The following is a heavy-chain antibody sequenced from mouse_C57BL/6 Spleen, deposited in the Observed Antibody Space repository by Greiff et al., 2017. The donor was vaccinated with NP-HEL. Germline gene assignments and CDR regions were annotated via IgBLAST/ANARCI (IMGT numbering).Heavy chain of an antibody. V-gene: IGHV3-6*01. Sequence: EVKLMESGPGLVKPSQSLSLTCSVTGYSITSGYYWNWIRQFPGNKLEWMGYISYDGSNNYNPSLKTRISITRDTSKNQFFLKLNSVTTEDTATYYCARGYDYAMDYWGQGTSVTVSS. CDR2: ISYDGSN. J-gene: IGHJ4*01. CDR1: GYSITSGYY. D-gene: IGHD2-12*01. CDR3: ARGYDYAMDY.